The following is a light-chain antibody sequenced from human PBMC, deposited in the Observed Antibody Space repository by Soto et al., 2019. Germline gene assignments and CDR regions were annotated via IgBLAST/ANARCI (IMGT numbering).Light chain of an antibody. CDR3: AAWDDSLNADV. Sequence: QSVLTQPPSASGTPGQRVIISCSGSSSNIGSNTVNWYRQLPGTAPKLLIYSNNQRPSGVPDRFSGSKSGTSASLAISGLQSEDEADYYWAAWDDSLNADVFGTGTKLTVL. CDR2: SNN. V-gene: IGLV1-44*01. J-gene: IGLJ1*01. CDR1: SSNIGSNT.